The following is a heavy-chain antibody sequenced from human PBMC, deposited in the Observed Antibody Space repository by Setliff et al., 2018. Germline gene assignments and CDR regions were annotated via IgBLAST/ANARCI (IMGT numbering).Heavy chain of an antibody. J-gene: IGHJ3*02. CDR2: INSSSGRT. CDR1: GYTFTSHY. D-gene: IGHD3-22*01. Sequence: ASVKVSCKASGYTFTSHYMHWVRQAPGLGLEWMGTINSSSGRTSYAQKFQGRVTMTRDTSTSTVYMDMSSLRSEDTAVYCCARDVFPYHYEGAFDIWGQGTMVTVSS. CDR3: ARDVFPYHYEGAFDI. V-gene: IGHV1-46*01.